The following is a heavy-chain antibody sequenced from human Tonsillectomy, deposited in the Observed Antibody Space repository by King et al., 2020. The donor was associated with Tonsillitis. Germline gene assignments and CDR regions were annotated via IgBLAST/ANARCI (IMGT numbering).Heavy chain of an antibody. J-gene: IGHJ6*02. D-gene: IGHD3-3*01. V-gene: IGHV3-30*18. CDR1: EFTFSSYG. Sequence: VQLVESGGGVVQPGRSLRLSCAASEFTFSSYGMHWVRQAPGKGLEWVAVISYDGSKKYYADSVKGRFTISRDNSKNTVYLQMNSLRAEDTAVYYCAKDRDWIFGVVAARGREVWGQGTTLTVSS. CDR3: AKDRDWIFGVVAARGREV. CDR2: ISYDGSKK.